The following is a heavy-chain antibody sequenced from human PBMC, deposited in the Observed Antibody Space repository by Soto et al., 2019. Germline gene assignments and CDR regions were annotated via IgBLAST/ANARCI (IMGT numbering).Heavy chain of an antibody. V-gene: IGHV3-48*02. J-gene: IGHJ4*02. CDR1: GFTISTDS. D-gene: IGHD6-19*01. CDR3: ARFFGSGFDY. CDR2: ISTSGATR. Sequence: EVQLVESGGGLVQPGGSLRLSCVASGFTISTDSMNWVRQAPGKGLEWVAHISTSGATRYYADSVKGRLTTSREDAKTSLYLQMDSLRNEDTAVYYCARFFGSGFDYWGQGTLVTVSS.